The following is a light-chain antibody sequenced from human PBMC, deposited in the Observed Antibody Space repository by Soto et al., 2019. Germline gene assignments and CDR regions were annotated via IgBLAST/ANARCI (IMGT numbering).Light chain of an antibody. V-gene: IGKV1-5*01. CDR1: QSISSW. J-gene: IGKJ3*01. CDR3: QQYDSYPIT. Sequence: DIPMTQSPSTLSASVGDRVTITCRASQSISSWLAWYQQKPGKAPNLLIYDASSLESGVPSRFSGSGSGTEFTLTISSLQPDDFATYFCQQYDSYPITFGPGTKVDI. CDR2: DAS.